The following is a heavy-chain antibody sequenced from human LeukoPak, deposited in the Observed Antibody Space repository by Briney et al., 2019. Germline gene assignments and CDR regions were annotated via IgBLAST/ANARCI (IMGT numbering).Heavy chain of an antibody. D-gene: IGHD6-13*01. CDR1: GGSFSGYY. V-gene: IGHV4-34*01. J-gene: IGHJ6*02. CDR3: AGTYSSSWYYYYYGMDV. CDR2: INHSGST. Sequence: SETLSLTCAVYGGSFSGYYWSWIRQPPGKGLEWIGEINHSGSTNYNPSLKSRVTISVDTSKNQFSLKLSSVTAADTAVYYCAGTYSSSWYYYYYGMDVWGQGTTATVSS.